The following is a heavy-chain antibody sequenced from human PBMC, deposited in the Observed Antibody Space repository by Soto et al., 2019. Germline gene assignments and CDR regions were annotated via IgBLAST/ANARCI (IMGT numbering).Heavy chain of an antibody. V-gene: IGHV4-59*12. Sequence: SETLSLTCTVSGGSISSYYWSWIRQPPGKGLEWIGYIYYSGSTNYNPSLKSRVTISVDTSKNQFSLKLSSVTAADTAVYYCERGLIRGSHYSGGWYYFDSWGQGTQVTVSS. CDR3: ERGLIRGSHYSGGWYYFDS. D-gene: IGHD1-26*01. CDR1: GGSISSYY. CDR2: IYYSGST. J-gene: IGHJ4*02.